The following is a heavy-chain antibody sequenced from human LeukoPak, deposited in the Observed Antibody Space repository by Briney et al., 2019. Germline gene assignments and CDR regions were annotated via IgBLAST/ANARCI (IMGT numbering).Heavy chain of an antibody. J-gene: IGHJ5*02. CDR2: IYYSGSS. D-gene: IGHD3-16*02. Sequence: SETLSLTCAVSGGSISSSSYYWGWIRQPPGKGLEWIGSIYYSGSSYYNPSLKSRVTITSKNQFSLKLSSVTAADTAVYYCARGNYDYVWGSYRFPFNWFDPWGQGTLVTVSS. CDR1: GGSISSSSYY. CDR3: ARGNYDYVWGSYRFPFNWFDP. V-gene: IGHV4-39*07.